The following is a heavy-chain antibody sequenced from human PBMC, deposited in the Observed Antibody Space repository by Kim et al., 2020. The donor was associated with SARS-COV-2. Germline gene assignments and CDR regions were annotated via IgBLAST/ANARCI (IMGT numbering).Heavy chain of an antibody. Sequence: GSKYTADSVKGRFTISRDNSKNTLYLQMNSLRAEDTAVYYCAKGEGSSTAWGQGTLVTVSS. V-gene: IGHV3-23*01. CDR2: GSK. CDR3: AKGEGSSTA. D-gene: IGHD6-6*01. J-gene: IGHJ5*02.